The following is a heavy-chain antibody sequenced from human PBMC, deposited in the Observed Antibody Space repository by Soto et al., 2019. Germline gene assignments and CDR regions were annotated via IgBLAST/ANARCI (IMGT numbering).Heavy chain of an antibody. CDR2: IKQDGSET. CDR1: GFTFSSYW. Sequence: LSCAASGFTFSSYWMSWVRQAPGRGLEWVANIKQDGSETYYVDSVKGRFIISGDNSKNSLYLQMNSRRSGDTAVYYYARADASSSSPLWSGMDVWGQATTVTVSS. V-gene: IGHV3-7*01. J-gene: IGHJ6*02. CDR3: ARADASSSSPLWSGMDV. D-gene: IGHD6-19*01.